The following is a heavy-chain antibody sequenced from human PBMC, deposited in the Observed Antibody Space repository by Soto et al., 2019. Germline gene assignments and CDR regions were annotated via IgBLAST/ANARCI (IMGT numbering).Heavy chain of an antibody. CDR1: GYTFTNYG. Sequence: QVQLVQSGAEVKKPGASVKVSCQASGYTFTNYGIHWVRQAPGQSLEWMGWINAGNGNTKYSQKFQGRVTITRDTSASTGYMDLSSLRSEDTTVYYCARDPAVGGSSLDYWGQGTLVTVSS. CDR3: ARDPAVGGSSLDY. D-gene: IGHD1-26*01. J-gene: IGHJ4*02. CDR2: INAGNGNT. V-gene: IGHV1-3*01.